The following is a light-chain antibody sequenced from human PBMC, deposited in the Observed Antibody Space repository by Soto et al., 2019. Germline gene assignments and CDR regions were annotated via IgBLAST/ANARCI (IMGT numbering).Light chain of an antibody. V-gene: IGLV2-23*02. CDR2: EVS. CDR1: SSDVGSYNL. Sequence: QSVLPQPASVSGSPGQSITISCTGTSSDVGSYNLVSWYQQHPTKAPKLMIYEVSKRPSGVSNRFSGSKSDNTASLTISGLRAEEEADYYCCSYAGSSTLAVFGGGTQLTVL. CDR3: CSYAGSSTLAV. J-gene: IGLJ7*01.